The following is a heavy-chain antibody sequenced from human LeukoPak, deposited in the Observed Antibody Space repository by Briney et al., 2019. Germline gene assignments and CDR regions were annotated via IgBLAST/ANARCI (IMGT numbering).Heavy chain of an antibody. CDR1: GGSISSYY. Sequence: SETLSLTCTVSGGSISSYYWSWIRQPPGKGLEWIGSIYYSGSTYYNPSLKSRVTISVDTSKNQFSLKLSSVTAADTAVYYCASRYSSSWYLYWGQGTLVTVSS. J-gene: IGHJ4*02. CDR3: ASRYSSSWYLY. CDR2: IYYSGST. V-gene: IGHV4-59*05. D-gene: IGHD6-13*01.